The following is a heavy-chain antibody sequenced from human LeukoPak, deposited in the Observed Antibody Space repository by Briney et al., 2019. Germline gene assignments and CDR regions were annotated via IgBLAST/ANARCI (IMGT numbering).Heavy chain of an antibody. V-gene: IGHV1-2*06. Sequence: GASVKVSCKASGYTFTGYHMHWVRQAPGQGLEWMGRINPNSGGTNYAQKFQGRVTMTRDTSISTAYMELSRLRSDDTAVYYCAREMATEYYYYYGMDVWGQGTTVTVSS. CDR2: INPNSGGT. CDR3: AREMATEYYYYYGMDV. D-gene: IGHD5-24*01. J-gene: IGHJ6*02. CDR1: GYTFTGYH.